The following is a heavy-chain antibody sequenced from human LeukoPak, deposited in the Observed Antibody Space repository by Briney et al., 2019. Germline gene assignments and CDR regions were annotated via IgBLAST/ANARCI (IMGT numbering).Heavy chain of an antibody. J-gene: IGHJ6*04. CDR2: ISGSGGST. CDR3: AELGITMIGGV. CDR1: GFTFSSHG. V-gene: IGHV3-23*01. D-gene: IGHD3-10*02. Sequence: GGSLRLSCAASGFTFSSHGMSWVRQAPGKGLEWVSAISGSGGSTYYADSVKGRFTISRDNSKNSLYLQMNSLGAEDTAVYYCAELGITMIGGVWGKGTTVTISS.